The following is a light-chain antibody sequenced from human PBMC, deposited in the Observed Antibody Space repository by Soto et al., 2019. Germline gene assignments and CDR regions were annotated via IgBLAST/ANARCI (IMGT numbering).Light chain of an antibody. CDR1: SSDVGGYNC. Sequence: QSVLTQPASVSGSPGQSITICCTGTSSDVGGYNCVSWYQQHPGKAPQLMIYDVSNRPSGVSDRFSGSKSGNTASLTISGLQAEDEADYYCSSYTSTRTLVFGGGTKVTVL. J-gene: IGLJ2*01. V-gene: IGLV2-14*03. CDR2: DVS. CDR3: SSYTSTRTLV.